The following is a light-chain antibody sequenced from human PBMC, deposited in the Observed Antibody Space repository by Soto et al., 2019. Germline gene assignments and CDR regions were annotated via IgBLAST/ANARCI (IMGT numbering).Light chain of an antibody. CDR1: QSLLHSNGCDS. CDR3: MQALQSPPT. CDR2: LGS. Sequence: EIVMTQSPLSLPDTPGEPASISCRSSQSLLHSNGCDSLDWYLQKPGQTPQLLIYLGSNRASGVPARFSGSGSGTDFTLKISRVEADDVGVYYCMQALQSPPTFGQGTKVEIK. V-gene: IGKV2-28*01. J-gene: IGKJ1*01.